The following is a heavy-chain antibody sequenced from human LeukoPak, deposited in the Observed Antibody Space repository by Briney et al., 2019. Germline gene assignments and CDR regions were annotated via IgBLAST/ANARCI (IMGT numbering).Heavy chain of an antibody. CDR2: INPNSGGT. J-gene: IGHJ3*02. D-gene: IGHD3-22*01. V-gene: IGHV1-2*02. Sequence: ASVKVSCKASGYTFTGYDMHWVRQASGQGLEWMGWINPNSGGTNYAQTFQGRVTITRNTTISTAYMEQCSARCEVRAGDCCSNRRVYYYTSGYYYHDAYDICDRATIVTASS. CDR1: GYTFTGYD. CDR3: SNRRVYYYTSGYYYHDAYDI.